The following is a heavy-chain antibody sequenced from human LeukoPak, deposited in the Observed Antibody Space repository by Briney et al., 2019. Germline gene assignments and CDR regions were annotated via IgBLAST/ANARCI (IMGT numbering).Heavy chain of an antibody. CDR2: LSDTGGKT. CDR3: AKVGLRLGGDY. J-gene: IGHJ4*02. D-gene: IGHD5-12*01. CDR1: GFVFSSYA. V-gene: IGHV3-23*01. Sequence: GGSLRLSCAASGFVFSSYAMSSVRQAPGKGLEWVSTLSDTGGKTYYADSVKGRFTISRGNSKNTLYLQMNSLRAEDTAVYYCAKVGLRLGGDYWGQGTLVTVSS.